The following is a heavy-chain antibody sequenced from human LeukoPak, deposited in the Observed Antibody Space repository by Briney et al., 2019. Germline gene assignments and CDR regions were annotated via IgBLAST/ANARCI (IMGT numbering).Heavy chain of an antibody. V-gene: IGHV4-59*08. CDR3: ARHNSDLDAFDI. D-gene: IGHD6-13*01. CDR2: IYYSGST. J-gene: IGHJ3*02. CDR1: GGSISSYY. Sequence: SETLSLTCTVSGGSISSYYWIWIRQPPGKGLEWIGYIYYSGSTNYNPSLKSRVTISVDTSKNQFSLKLSSVTAADTAVYYCARHNSDLDAFDIWGQGTMVTVSS.